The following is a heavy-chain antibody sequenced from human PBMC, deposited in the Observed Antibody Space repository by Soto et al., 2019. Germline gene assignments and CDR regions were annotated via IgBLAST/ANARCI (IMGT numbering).Heavy chain of an antibody. V-gene: IGHV3-23*01. J-gene: IGHJ6*03. CDR1: GFTFSSYA. CDR2: ISGSGGST. D-gene: IGHD3-3*01. CDR3: ARDPGTIRVFYYYMDV. Sequence: EVQLLESGGGLVQPGGSLRLSCAASGFTFSSYAMSWVRQAPGKGLEWVSTISGSGGSTYYADSVKGRFTISRDNSKNTLFLQMNRLRAEDTAVYYCARDPGTIRVFYYYMDVWGKGTTVTVSS.